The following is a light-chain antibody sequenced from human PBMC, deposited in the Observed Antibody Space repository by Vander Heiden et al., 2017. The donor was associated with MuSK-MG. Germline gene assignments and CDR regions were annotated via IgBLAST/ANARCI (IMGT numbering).Light chain of an antibody. Sequence: IVITQSPDPLALSLGERATINCKSSQSFLYGSNSKNYLAWYQQKPGQPPKLLMYWASTRESGVPYRFSGSGSGTDFTLTISSLQAEDVAVYYCQQDVSSLRTFGQGTKVEIK. J-gene: IGKJ1*01. CDR1: QSFLYGSNSKNY. CDR3: QQDVSSLRT. CDR2: WAS. V-gene: IGKV4-1*01.